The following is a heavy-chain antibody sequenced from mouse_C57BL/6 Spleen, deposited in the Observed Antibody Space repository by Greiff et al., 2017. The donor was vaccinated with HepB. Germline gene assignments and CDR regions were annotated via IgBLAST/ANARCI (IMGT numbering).Heavy chain of an antibody. CDR3: ARCYYDYDGDAMDY. CDR1: GYAFSSSW. D-gene: IGHD2-4*01. V-gene: IGHV1-82*01. Sequence: VKLMESGPELVKPGASVKISCKASGYAFSSSWMNWVKQRPGKGLEWIGRIYPGDGDTNYNEKFKSKATLTVDTSSSTAYMQLSSLTSEDSAVYYCARCYYDYDGDAMDYWGQGTSVTVSS. CDR2: IYPGDGDT. J-gene: IGHJ4*01.